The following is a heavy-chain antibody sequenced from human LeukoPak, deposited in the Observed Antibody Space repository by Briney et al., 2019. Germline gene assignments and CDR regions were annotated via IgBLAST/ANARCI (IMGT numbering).Heavy chain of an antibody. Sequence: TGGSLRLSCAASGFTFSGYSMNWVRQAPGKGLEWVSSISSSSSYIYYADSMKGRFTVSRDNARNSVYLQMNSLRVEDTAVYYCVRDFPSIAVAASDYWGQGTLVTVSS. CDR1: GFTFSGYS. CDR3: VRDFPSIAVAASDY. J-gene: IGHJ4*02. D-gene: IGHD6-19*01. V-gene: IGHV3-21*01. CDR2: ISSSSSYI.